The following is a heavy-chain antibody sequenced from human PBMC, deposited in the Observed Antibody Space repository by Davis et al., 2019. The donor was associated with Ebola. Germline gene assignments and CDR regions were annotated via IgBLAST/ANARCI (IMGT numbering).Heavy chain of an antibody. D-gene: IGHD1-26*01. V-gene: IGHV3-30*02. CDR2: IRHDGSNA. CDR1: GFTFSSYG. Sequence: GESLKISCAASGFTFSSYGMHWVRQAPGKGLEWVAVIRHDGSNAFSSDSVRGRFTISRDNSKNTLFLEVGSLRADDTAIYYCAKDLGSYRGPWGQGTLVTVSS. CDR3: AKDLGSYRGP. J-gene: IGHJ5*02.